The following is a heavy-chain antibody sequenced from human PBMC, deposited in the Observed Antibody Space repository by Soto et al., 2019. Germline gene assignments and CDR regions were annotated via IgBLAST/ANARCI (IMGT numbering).Heavy chain of an antibody. CDR3: ARAHESTRDAFDI. Sequence: GGSLRLSCAASGFTFSSYWMSWVRQAPGKGLEWVANIKQDGSEKYYVDSVKGRFTISRDNAKNSLYLQMNSLRAEDTAVYYCARAHESTRDAFDIWGQGTMVTVSS. CDR2: IKQDGSEK. V-gene: IGHV3-7*01. CDR1: GFTFSSYW. J-gene: IGHJ3*02.